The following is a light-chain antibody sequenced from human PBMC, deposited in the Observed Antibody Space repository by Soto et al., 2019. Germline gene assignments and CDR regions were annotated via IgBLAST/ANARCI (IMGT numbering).Light chain of an antibody. J-gene: IGKJ1*01. Sequence: VLTQSPGTLSLSPGERATLACRASQSVSSSYLAWYQQKPGQAPRLLIYGASRRATGIPDRFSGSGSGTDFTLTISRLEPEDVAMYYCQQYGSSPRTFGQGTQVEIK. V-gene: IGKV3-20*01. CDR3: QQYGSSPRT. CDR1: QSVSSSY. CDR2: GAS.